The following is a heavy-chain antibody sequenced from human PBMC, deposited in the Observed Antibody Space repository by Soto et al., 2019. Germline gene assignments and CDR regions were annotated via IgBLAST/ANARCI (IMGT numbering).Heavy chain of an antibody. CDR2: ISGSSSST. CDR3: AKWIGELYDGMDV. V-gene: IGHV3-23*01. D-gene: IGHD3-10*01. CDR1: GFTFSSYS. Sequence: GGSLRLSCAASGFTFSSYSMNWVRQAPGKGLEWVSSISGSSSSTYYADSVKGRFTISRDNSKNTLYLQMNSMRAEDTAVYYCAKWIGELYDGMDVWGQGTTVTVSS. J-gene: IGHJ6*02.